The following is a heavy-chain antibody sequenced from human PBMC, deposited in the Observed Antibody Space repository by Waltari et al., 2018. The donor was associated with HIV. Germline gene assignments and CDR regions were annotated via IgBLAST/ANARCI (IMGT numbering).Heavy chain of an antibody. CDR1: GFTFSNAW. Sequence: EVQLVESGGGLVKPGGSLRLSCAASGFTFSNAWTSWVRQAPGQGRAWVGRIKSKTDGGTTDYAAPVKGRFTISRDDSKNTLYLQMNSVKTEDTAVYYCTTAEGGGWYHYWGQGTLVTVSS. CDR3: TTAEGGGWYHY. CDR2: IKSKTDGGTT. J-gene: IGHJ4*02. D-gene: IGHD6-19*01. V-gene: IGHV3-15*01.